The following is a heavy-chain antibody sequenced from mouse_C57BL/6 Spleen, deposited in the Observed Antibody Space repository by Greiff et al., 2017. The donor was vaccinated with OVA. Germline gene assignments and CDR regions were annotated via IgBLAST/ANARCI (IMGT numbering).Heavy chain of an antibody. CDR3: AIIYYGYDWFAY. J-gene: IGHJ3*01. CDR1: GYTFTDYN. CDR2: INPNNGGT. V-gene: IGHV1-18*01. D-gene: IGHD2-2*01. Sequence: VHVKQSGPELVKPGASVKIPCKASGYTFTDYNMDWVKQSHGKSLEWIGDINPNNGGTIYNQKFKGKATLTVDKSSSTAYMELRSLTSEDTAVYYCAIIYYGYDWFAYWGQGTLVTVSA.